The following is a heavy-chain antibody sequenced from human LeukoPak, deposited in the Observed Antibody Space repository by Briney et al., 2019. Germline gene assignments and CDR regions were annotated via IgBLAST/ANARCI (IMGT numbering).Heavy chain of an antibody. CDR3: ARAGTYYYGSGSYLDY. CDR2: IYHSGST. CDR1: GYSISSGYY. Sequence: PSETLSLTCTVSGYSISSGYYWGWIRQPPGKGLEWIGSIYHSGSTYYNPSLKSRVTISVDTSKNQFSLKLSSVTAADTAVYYCARAGTYYYGSGSYLDYWGQGTLVTVSS. V-gene: IGHV4-38-2*02. J-gene: IGHJ4*02. D-gene: IGHD3-10*01.